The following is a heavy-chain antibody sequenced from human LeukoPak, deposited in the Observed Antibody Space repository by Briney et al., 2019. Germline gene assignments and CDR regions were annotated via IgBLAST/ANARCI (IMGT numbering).Heavy chain of an antibody. CDR1: GGTFSSYA. D-gene: IGHD3-22*01. Sequence: SVKVSCKASGGTFSSYAISWVRQAPGQGLEWMGRIIPIFGTANYAQKFQGRVTITTDESTSTAYMELSSLRSEDTAVYYCARVSGYYDSSGYLDYWGQGTLVTVSS. V-gene: IGHV1-69*05. CDR2: IIPIFGTA. CDR3: ARVSGYYDSSGYLDY. J-gene: IGHJ4*02.